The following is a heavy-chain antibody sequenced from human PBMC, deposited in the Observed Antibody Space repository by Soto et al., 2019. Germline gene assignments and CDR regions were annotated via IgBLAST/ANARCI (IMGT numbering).Heavy chain of an antibody. J-gene: IGHJ6*02. CDR1: GFTFSSYA. CDR3: AREGYCTNGVCYEDYYYGMDV. CDR2: ISYDGGNK. D-gene: IGHD2-8*01. V-gene: IGHV3-30-3*01. Sequence: GGSLRLSCAASGFTFSSYAMHWVRQAPGKGLEWVAVISYDGGNKYYADSVKGRFTISRDNSKNTLYLQMNSLRAEDTAVYYCAREGYCTNGVCYEDYYYGMDVWGQGTTVTVSS.